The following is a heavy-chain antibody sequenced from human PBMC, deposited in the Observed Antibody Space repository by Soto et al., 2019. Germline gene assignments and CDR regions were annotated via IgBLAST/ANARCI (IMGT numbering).Heavy chain of an antibody. CDR2: ISSSSSTI. CDR1: GFTFSSYS. CDR3: ARKLAYYYDSSGDFDY. Sequence: GGSLRLSCAASGFTFSSYSMNWVRQAPGKGLEWVSYISSSSSTIYYADSVKGRFTISRDNAKNSLYLQMNSLRDEDTAVYYCARKLAYYYDSSGDFDYWGQGTXVTVSS. J-gene: IGHJ4*02. D-gene: IGHD3-22*01. V-gene: IGHV3-48*02.